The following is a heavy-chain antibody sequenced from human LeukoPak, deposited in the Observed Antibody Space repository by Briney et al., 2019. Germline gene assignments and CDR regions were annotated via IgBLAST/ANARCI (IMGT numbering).Heavy chain of an antibody. CDR3: AKGGKWDVTPFDY. CDR2: ISGSGDNT. D-gene: IGHD1-26*01. Sequence: GGSLRLSCAASGFTFSSYAMSWVRQAPGKGLEWASGISGSGDNTYYADSVKGRFTISRDNSKNTLYVQVNSLGTEDTAAYYCAKGGKWDVTPFDYWGQGTLVTVSS. CDR1: GFTFSSYA. V-gene: IGHV3-23*01. J-gene: IGHJ4*02.